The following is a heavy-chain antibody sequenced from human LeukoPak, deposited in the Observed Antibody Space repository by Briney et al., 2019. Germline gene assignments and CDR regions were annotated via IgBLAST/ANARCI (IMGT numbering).Heavy chain of an antibody. J-gene: IGHJ4*02. D-gene: IGHD3-22*01. V-gene: IGHV1-46*01. Sequence: ASVKVSCKAFGYTFTRYYMHWVRQAPGQGPEWMGVISPSGGSTTYAQKFQGRVTLTRDMSTSTDYLELSSLRSEDAAVYYCAREVDYYDTSDYFPLGYWGQGTLVTVSS. CDR3: AREVDYYDTSDYFPLGY. CDR2: ISPSGGST. CDR1: GYTFTRYY.